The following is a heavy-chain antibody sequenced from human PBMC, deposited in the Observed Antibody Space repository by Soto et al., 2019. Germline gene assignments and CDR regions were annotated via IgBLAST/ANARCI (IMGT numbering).Heavy chain of an antibody. V-gene: IGHV5-51*01. Sequence: PGEALKISRNVSGYNFAGYWIAWVLQMPGKGLELMGIIYPSDSDTRYRPSFQGQVTISADKSISSAYLQWSSLRASDTAMYYCARGGVSTRTFDYWGQGTPVTVSS. CDR2: IYPSDSDT. J-gene: IGHJ4*02. D-gene: IGHD3-3*01. CDR3: ARGGVSTRTFDY. CDR1: GYNFAGYW.